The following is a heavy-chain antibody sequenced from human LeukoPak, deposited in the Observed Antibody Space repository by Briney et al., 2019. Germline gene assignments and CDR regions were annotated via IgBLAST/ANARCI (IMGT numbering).Heavy chain of an antibody. V-gene: IGHV5-51*01. CDR2: IFPGDSDT. J-gene: IGHJ4*02. Sequence: GESLKISCKGSRYSFTSYWIGWVRQMPGKGLEWIGIIFPGDSDTTYSPSLQGQVTISADKSINTAYLQWSSLRASDTAMYYCATSESQTRFDYWGQGTPVTVSS. CDR1: RYSFTSYW. D-gene: IGHD1/OR15-1a*01. CDR3: ATSESQTRFDY.